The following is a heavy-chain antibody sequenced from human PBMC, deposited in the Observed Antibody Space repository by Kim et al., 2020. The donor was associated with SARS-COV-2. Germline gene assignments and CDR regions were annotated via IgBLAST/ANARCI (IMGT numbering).Heavy chain of an antibody. Sequence: VKGRFTISRRNSKNTLYLQMNSLRAEDTAVYYCAKDSRRGITMIVVVIDYWGQGTLVTVSS. J-gene: IGHJ4*02. V-gene: IGHV3-30*02. D-gene: IGHD3-22*01. CDR3: AKDSRRGITMIVVVIDY.